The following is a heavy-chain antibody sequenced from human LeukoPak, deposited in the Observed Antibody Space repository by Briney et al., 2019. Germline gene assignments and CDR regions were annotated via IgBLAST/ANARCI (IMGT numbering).Heavy chain of an antibody. D-gene: IGHD3-10*01. CDR2: VRPVGSSQ. V-gene: IGHV3-30*02. Sequence: GGSLRLSCAASGFTFSNFGMHWVRQAQGKGLEWVASVRPVGSSQYYADSVKGRFTMSRDNSKNTLYLQMSSLRAEDTAFYYCAKDQAGTWGLDYWGQGTLVTVSS. CDR3: AKDQAGTWGLDY. CDR1: GFTFSNFG. J-gene: IGHJ4*02.